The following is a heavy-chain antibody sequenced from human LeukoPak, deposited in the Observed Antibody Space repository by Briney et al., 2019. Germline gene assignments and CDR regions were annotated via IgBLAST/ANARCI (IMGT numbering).Heavy chain of an antibody. D-gene: IGHD5-18*01. V-gene: IGHV4-59*01. CDR3: ARAQNRYSYGYYYYYMDV. CDR1: GGSISSYY. J-gene: IGHJ6*03. Sequence: SETQSLTCTVSGGSISSYYWSWIRQPPGKGLEWIGYIYYSGSTNYNPSLKSRVTISVDTSKNQFSLKLCSVTAADTAVYYCARAQNRYSYGYYYYYMDVWGKGTTVTVSS. CDR2: IYYSGST.